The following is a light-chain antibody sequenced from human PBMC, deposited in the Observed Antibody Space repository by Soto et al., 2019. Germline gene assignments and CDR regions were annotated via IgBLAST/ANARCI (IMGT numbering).Light chain of an antibody. CDR2: EVN. CDR1: SSDVGGYDY. V-gene: IGLV2-8*01. CDR3: SSYAVSDSLV. J-gene: IGLJ2*01. Sequence: QAVLTQPPSASGSPGQSVTISCTGTSSDVGGYDYVSWYQQHPGKVPKLMIYEVNKRPSGVPDRFSGSKSGNTASLTVSGLQTEDEADYYCSSYAVSDSLVFGGGIKLTVL.